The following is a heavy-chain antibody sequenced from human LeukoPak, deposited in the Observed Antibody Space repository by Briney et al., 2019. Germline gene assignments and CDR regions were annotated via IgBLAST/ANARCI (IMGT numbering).Heavy chain of an antibody. D-gene: IGHD6-13*01. CDR3: ARSPANRGAARASGRLVIWFDP. J-gene: IGHJ5*02. Sequence: ASVKVSCKASGYTFTSYDINWVRQATGQGLEWMGWMNPNSGNTGYAQRFQGRVTITRNTSISTAYMELSSLRSEDTAVYYCARSPANRGAARASGRLVIWFDPWGQGTLVTVSS. CDR2: MNPNSGNT. CDR1: GYTFTSYD. V-gene: IGHV1-8*03.